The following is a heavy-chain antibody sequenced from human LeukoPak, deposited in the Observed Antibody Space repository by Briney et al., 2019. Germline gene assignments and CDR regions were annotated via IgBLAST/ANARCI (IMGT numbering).Heavy chain of an antibody. CDR2: ISSSTSTSNI. Sequence: PGGSLRLSCAASGFTLSSYSMNWVRQAPGKGLEWVSYISSSTSTSNIFYADSVKGRFTISRDNAKNSLYLQMNSLRAEDTAVYYCARDRFRRFDYWGQGTLVTVSS. V-gene: IGHV3-21*01. CDR3: ARDRFRRFDY. J-gene: IGHJ4*02. D-gene: IGHD3-16*01. CDR1: GFTLSSYS.